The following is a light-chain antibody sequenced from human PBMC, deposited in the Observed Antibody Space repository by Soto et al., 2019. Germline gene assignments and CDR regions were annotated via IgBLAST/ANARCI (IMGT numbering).Light chain of an antibody. CDR3: QSYDSSLSGSV. V-gene: IGLV1-40*01. CDR1: SSNIGAGYD. CDR2: GNS. J-gene: IGLJ2*01. Sequence: QSVLTKPPSVSGAPGQRVTISCTGSSSNIGAGYDVHWYQQLPGTAPKLLIYGNSNRPSAVPDRFSGSKSGTSASLALTGLQAEHEADYYCQSYDSSLSGSVFGGGTKLTVL.